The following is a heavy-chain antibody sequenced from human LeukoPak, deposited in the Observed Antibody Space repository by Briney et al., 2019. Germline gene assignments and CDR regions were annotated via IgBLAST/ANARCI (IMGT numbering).Heavy chain of an antibody. J-gene: IGHJ4*02. D-gene: IGHD6-19*01. CDR1: GFTFSSYA. Sequence: GGSLRLSCAASGFTFSSYAMYWVRQAPGKGLEWVSGIFGSGGSTHYADSVKGRFTISRDNSKNTLYLQMNSLRAEDTAVYYCAKTTTGYSSGRFPGWPVDYWGQGTLVTVSS. CDR2: IFGSGGST. CDR3: AKTTTGYSSGRFPGWPVDY. V-gene: IGHV3-23*01.